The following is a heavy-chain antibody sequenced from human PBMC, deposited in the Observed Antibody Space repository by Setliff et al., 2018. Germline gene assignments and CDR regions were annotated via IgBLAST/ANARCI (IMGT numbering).Heavy chain of an antibody. CDR3: ARAGPTVTFFRVLVISWWDP. CDR2: IYHSGST. D-gene: IGHD3-3*01. CDR1: GGSISRSSYY. Sequence: SETLSLTCTVSGGSISRSSYYWGWIRQPPGKGLGWIGSIYHSGSTNYNPSLKSRVSISVDTSKNQFSLKLSSVTAADTATYYCARAGPTVTFFRVLVISWWDPWGQGSPVTVSS. J-gene: IGHJ5*02. V-gene: IGHV4-39*07.